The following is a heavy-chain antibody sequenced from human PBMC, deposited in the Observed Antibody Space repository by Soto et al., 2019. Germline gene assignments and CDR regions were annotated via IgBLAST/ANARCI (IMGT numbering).Heavy chain of an antibody. V-gene: IGHV5-51*01. CDR1: GNSFNNW. D-gene: IGHD3-22*01. J-gene: IGHJ4*02. CDR3: ARYHFDNIGYQADY. CDR2: IYPGDSDT. Sequence: PGESLKISCKGLGNSFNNWIGWVRQMPGKGLEWVGNIYPGDSDTRYSPSFKGQVTISADKSISTAYLQWSSLKPSDSAMYYWARYHFDNIGYQADYWVPGTLVTVS.